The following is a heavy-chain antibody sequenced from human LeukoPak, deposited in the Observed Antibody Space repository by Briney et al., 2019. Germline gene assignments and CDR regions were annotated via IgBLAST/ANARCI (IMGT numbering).Heavy chain of an antibody. CDR2: INLNTGGT. Sequence: ASVKVSCKASGYTFTGYFIHWVRQAPGQGLEWMGWINLNTGGTKYAQRFQGGVTMTKDTSITTAYMELSRLRSDDTAVYYCARDCNSGNCYSDSWGQGTLVTVSS. V-gene: IGHV1-2*02. CDR1: GYTFTGYF. D-gene: IGHD2/OR15-2a*01. J-gene: IGHJ4*02. CDR3: ARDCNSGNCYSDS.